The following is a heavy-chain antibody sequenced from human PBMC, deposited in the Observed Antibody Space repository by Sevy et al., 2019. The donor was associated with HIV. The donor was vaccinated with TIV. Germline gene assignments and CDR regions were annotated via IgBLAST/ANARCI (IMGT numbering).Heavy chain of an antibody. CDR3: ARGYCGGGSCTAFDP. V-gene: IGHV3-53*01. Sequence: GGSLRLSCAASGFSISNNYTAWVRQAPGKGLEWVSVMYSGGSPYYADSVKGRFALSRDMSKNTGYLQMNSLRAEETAVYYCARGYCGGGSCTAFDPWGQGTLVTVSS. D-gene: IGHD2-15*01. CDR1: GFSISNNY. CDR2: MYSGGSP. J-gene: IGHJ5*02.